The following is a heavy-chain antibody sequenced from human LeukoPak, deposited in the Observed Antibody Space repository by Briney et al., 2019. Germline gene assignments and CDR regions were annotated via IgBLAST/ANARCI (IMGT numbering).Heavy chain of an antibody. CDR3: AKVKLGITIFGVVKY. D-gene: IGHD3-3*01. Sequence: GGSLRLSCSASGFTFSNYGMSWVRQAPGKGLEWVSAISGSGSNTYYADSVKGRFTISRDNSKNTLYLQMNSLRAEDTAVYYCAKVKLGITIFGVVKYWGQGTLVTVSS. CDR1: GFTFSNYG. V-gene: IGHV3-23*01. CDR2: ISGSGSNT. J-gene: IGHJ4*02.